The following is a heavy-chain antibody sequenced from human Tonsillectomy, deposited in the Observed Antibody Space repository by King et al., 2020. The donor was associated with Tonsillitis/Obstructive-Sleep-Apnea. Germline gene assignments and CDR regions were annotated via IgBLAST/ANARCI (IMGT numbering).Heavy chain of an antibody. D-gene: IGHD2-2*02. CDR2: TSYDGSNK. CDR3: AKQGSFVVHCSSPTCYTHFDY. Sequence: VQLVESGGGVVQPGRSLRLSCAASGFTFTSYGMHWVRQAPGKGLEWGAFTSYDGSNKIYADSVKGRFTVSRENSKDMLYLQMNSLRPEDKALYYCAKQGSFVVHCSSPTCYTHFDYWGQGTLVTVSS. CDR1: GFTFTSYG. V-gene: IGHV3-30*18. J-gene: IGHJ4*02.